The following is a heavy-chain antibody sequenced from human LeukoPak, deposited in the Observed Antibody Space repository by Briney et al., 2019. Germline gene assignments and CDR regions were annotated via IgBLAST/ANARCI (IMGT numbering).Heavy chain of an antibody. V-gene: IGHV3-23*01. J-gene: IGHJ4*02. CDR3: ANTPQTMVTNFDY. Sequence: PGGSLRLSCAAPGFTFSTYAMSWVRQAPGKGLEWVSGISGSGGSTYYAESVTGRFTNSRDNFKNTLYLQMNGLRAEDTAVYYCANTPQTMVTNFDYWGQGTLVTVSS. CDR1: GFTFSTYA. CDR2: ISGSGGST. D-gene: IGHD4-23*01.